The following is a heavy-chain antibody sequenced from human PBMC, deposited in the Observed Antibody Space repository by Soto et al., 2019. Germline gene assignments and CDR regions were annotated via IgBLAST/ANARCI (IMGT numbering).Heavy chain of an antibody. CDR1: GFTFSSYA. CDR2: ISGSGGST. D-gene: IGHD6-25*01. CDR3: AKGGQRRGGGYFDY. Sequence: EVQLLESGGGLVQPGGSLRLSCAASGFTFSSYAMSWVRQAPGKGLEWVSGISGSGGSTYYADSVKGRFTISRDNSKNTLDAKMNSLRPGDTALCSWAKGGQRRGGGYFDYWGQGTLVTVSS. J-gene: IGHJ4*02. V-gene: IGHV3-23*01.